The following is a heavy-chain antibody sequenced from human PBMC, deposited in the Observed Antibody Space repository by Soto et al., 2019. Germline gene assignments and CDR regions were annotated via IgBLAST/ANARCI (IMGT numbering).Heavy chain of an antibody. CDR1: GGSISSYY. J-gene: IGHJ3*02. CDR2: IYYSGST. CDR3: ARVGSSGSYYHDAFDI. D-gene: IGHD3-10*01. Sequence: QVQLQESGPGLVKPSETLSLTCTVSGGSISSYYWSWIRQPPGKGLEWIGYIYYSGSTNYNPSLKSRVTISVDTSKNQFSLKLSSVTAADTAVYYCARVGSSGSYYHDAFDIWGQGTMVTVSS. V-gene: IGHV4-59*01.